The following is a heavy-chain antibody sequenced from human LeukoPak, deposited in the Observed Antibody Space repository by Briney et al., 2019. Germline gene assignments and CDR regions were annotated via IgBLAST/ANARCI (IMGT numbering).Heavy chain of an antibody. J-gene: IGHJ4*02. V-gene: IGHV5-51*01. CDR2: IYPGDSDT. Sequence: PGESLKISCKGSGYSFTSYWIGWVRQMPGRGLEWIGIIYPGDSDTRYSPSFLGQVTISADKSISTAYLQWSSLKASDTAIYYCARGTVTTDYFDYWGQGTLVTVSS. CDR3: ARGTVTTDYFDY. D-gene: IGHD4-17*01. CDR1: GYSFTSYW.